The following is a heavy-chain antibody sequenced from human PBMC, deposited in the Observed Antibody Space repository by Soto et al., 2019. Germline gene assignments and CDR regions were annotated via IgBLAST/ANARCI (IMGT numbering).Heavy chain of an antibody. V-gene: IGHV4-61*01. CDR3: TRGPPRVQWFDP. J-gene: IGHJ5*02. CDR1: GGAVSSGTYY. CDR2: IYFTGST. Sequence: SETLSLTCSVSGGAVSSGTYYWSWIRQPPGKGLEWIGHIYFTGSTNYNPSLKSRVTMSLDTSRNQFSLKLSSVTAADTAVYYCTRGPPRVQWFDPWGLGTLVTVYS.